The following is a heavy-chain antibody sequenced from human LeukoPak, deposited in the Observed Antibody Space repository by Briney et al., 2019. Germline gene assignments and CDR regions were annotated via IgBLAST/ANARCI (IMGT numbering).Heavy chain of an antibody. V-gene: IGHV3-48*02. D-gene: IGHD1-14*01. J-gene: IGHJ3*01. CDR3: AKDGVKGNNIYDAFDL. CDR2: ISSSSSTI. CDR1: GFTFSSYS. Sequence: GGSLRLSCAASGFTFSSYSMNWVRQAPGKGLEWVSYISSSSSTIYYADSVKGRFTISRDNAKNSLYLQMDSLRDEDTAEYRCAKDGVKGNNIYDAFDLWGHGTMVTVSS.